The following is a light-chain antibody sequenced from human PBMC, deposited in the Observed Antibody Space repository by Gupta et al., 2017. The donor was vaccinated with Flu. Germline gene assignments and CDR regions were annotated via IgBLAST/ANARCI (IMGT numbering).Light chain of an antibody. J-gene: IGKJ1*01. CDR3: HQTSSLPPT. V-gene: IGKV1-12*01. Sequence: SVSAYFGEESPHPCPGRQEHCYWLALEQQKTRTAANLLIKAASRFKSGVPSRFRGSGSGTDFTLTINSLQAEDAATYYCHQTSSLPPTFGQGTKVEIK. CDR2: AAS. CDR1: QEHCYW.